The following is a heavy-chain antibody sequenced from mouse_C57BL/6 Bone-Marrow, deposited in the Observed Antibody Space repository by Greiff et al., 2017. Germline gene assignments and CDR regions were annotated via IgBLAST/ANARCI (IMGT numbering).Heavy chain of an antibody. CDR3: ARGEGYGSRAWFAY. CDR1: GYTFTSYW. D-gene: IGHD1-1*01. J-gene: IGHJ3*01. Sequence: QVQLQQSGTELVKPGASVKLSCKASGYTFTSYWMHWVKQRPGQGLEWIGNINPSNGGTNYNEKFKSKATLTVAKSSSTAYMQLSSLTSEYSAVYYCARGEGYGSRAWFAYWGQGTLVTVSA. CDR2: INPSNGGT. V-gene: IGHV1-53*01.